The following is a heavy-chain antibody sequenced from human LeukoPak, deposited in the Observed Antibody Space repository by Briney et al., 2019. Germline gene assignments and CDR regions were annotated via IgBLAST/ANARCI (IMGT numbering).Heavy chain of an antibody. V-gene: IGHV3-21*01. J-gene: IGHJ5*02. CDR3: ARAHSSNWPGWYDP. CDR1: GFLFSNYN. D-gene: IGHD6-13*01. CDR2: ISSSGSSI. Sequence: GGSLRLSCAASGFLFSNYNMNWVRQAPGKGLEWVSSISSSGSSIYYADSVKGRFTISRDNAKNSLFLEMNSLRGEDTAIYYCARAHSSNWPGWYDPWGQGTLVTVSS.